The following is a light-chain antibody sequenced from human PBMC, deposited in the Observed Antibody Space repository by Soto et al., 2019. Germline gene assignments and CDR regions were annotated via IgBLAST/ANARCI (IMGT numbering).Light chain of an antibody. CDR1: QAISNH. Sequence: DFQMTQSPSSLSASVGDRVTISCRASQAISNHVAWYQQKPGEVPRLLIYSASTLQSGVPSRFSGSGSGTDFTLTITSLQPEDFATYYCQRLNSAPWTFGQGTKVDLK. V-gene: IGKV1-27*01. J-gene: IGKJ1*01. CDR3: QRLNSAPWT. CDR2: SAS.